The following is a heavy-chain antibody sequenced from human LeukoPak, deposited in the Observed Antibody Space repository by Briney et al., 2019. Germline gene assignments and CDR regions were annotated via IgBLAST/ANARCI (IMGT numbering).Heavy chain of an antibody. Sequence: GASVKVSCKASGYTFSNYYVHWVRQAPGQGLEWMGLINSNGGSTRHPQKFQGRVTLTRDMSTTTVYMELSSLTSEDTAAYFCARDRPHNAFDVWGQGTTVTVS. J-gene: IGHJ3*01. CDR2: INSNGGST. V-gene: IGHV1-46*01. CDR3: ARDRPHNAFDV. CDR1: GYTFSNYY.